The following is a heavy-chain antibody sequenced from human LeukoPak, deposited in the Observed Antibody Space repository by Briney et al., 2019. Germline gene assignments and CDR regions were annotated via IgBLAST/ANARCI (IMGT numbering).Heavy chain of an antibody. V-gene: IGHV3-23*01. J-gene: IGHJ5*02. CDR2: IDASGGST. CDR3: ARASPTYSGYDRRAVNWFDP. Sequence: GGSLRLSCAASGFTFSSYAMSWVRQAPGKGLEWVSSIDASGGSTYYADSVKGRFTISRDNSKNTFYLQMNSLRADDTAVYYCARASPTYSGYDRRAVNWFDPWGQGTLVTVSS. D-gene: IGHD5-12*01. CDR1: GFTFSSYA.